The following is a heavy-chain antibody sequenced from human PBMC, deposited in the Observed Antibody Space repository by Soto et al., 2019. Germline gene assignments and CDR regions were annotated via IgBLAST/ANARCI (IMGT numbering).Heavy chain of an antibody. CDR3: AHDLRVLLWFGDLDALDF. CDR1: GFTFSNYA. Sequence: EVQLLESGGGLVQPGGSLRLSCAASGFTFSNYAMSWVRQAPGKGLECVSSITGTGGRTYYADSVKGRFTISRDNSKNTLYLQTNRLRAEDTALYYCAHDLRVLLWFGDLDALDFWGQGTMVTVSS. CDR2: ITGTGGRT. D-gene: IGHD3-10*01. V-gene: IGHV3-23*01. J-gene: IGHJ3*01.